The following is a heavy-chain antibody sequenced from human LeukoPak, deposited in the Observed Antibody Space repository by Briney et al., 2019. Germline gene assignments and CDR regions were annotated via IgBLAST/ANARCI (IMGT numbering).Heavy chain of an antibody. D-gene: IGHD1-1*01. CDR1: GGSVSDNGFF. CDR3: ARRGTYWNALGC. CDR2: VSYTGST. Sequence: SETLSLTCTVSGGSVSDNGFFWGWIRQPPGTGLEWIGSVSYTGSTHYDPPLKSRVTMSIDTSKNQFSLNLTPVTAADTAVYYCARRGTYWNALGCWGQGALVTVSS. J-gene: IGHJ4*02. V-gene: IGHV4-39*01.